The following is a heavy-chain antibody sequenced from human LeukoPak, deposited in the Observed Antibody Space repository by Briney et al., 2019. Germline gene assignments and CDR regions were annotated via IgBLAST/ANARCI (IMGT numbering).Heavy chain of an antibody. J-gene: IGHJ4*02. CDR2: ISAYNGNT. Sequence: GASVKVSCKASGYTFTSYGISWVRQAPGQGLEWMGWISAYNGNTNYAQKLQGRVTMTTDTSTSTAYMELRSLRSDDTAVYYCARVPRIWSGTPWGGNYFDYWGQGTLVTVSS. CDR3: ARVPRIWSGTPWGGNYFDY. D-gene: IGHD3-3*01. CDR1: GYTFTSYG. V-gene: IGHV1-18*01.